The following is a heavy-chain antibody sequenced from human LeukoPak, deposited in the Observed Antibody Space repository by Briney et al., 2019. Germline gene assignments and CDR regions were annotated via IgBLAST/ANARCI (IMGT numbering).Heavy chain of an antibody. Sequence: PSETLSLTCTVSGYSISSGYYWGWIRQPPGKGLEWIGSIYHSGSTYYNPSLESRVTISVDTSKNQFSLKLSSVTAADTAVYYCARGSNYYGSGSYYNWFDPWGQGTLVTVSS. CDR1: GYSISSGYY. D-gene: IGHD3-10*01. V-gene: IGHV4-38-2*02. J-gene: IGHJ5*02. CDR3: ARGSNYYGSGSYYNWFDP. CDR2: IYHSGST.